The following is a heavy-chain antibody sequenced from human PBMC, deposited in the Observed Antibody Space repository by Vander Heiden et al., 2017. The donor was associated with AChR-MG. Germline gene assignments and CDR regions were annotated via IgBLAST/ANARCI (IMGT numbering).Heavy chain of an antibody. V-gene: IGHV3-30-3*01. Sequence: QVQLVESGGGVVQPGRSLRLSCAASGFTFSSYAMHGVRQAPGKGREWVAVISYDGSNKYYADSVKGRFTISRDNSKNTLYLQMNSLRAEDTAVYYCARDQVQGAPGAFDIWGQGTMVTVSS. CDR3: ARDQVQGAPGAFDI. J-gene: IGHJ3*02. CDR2: ISYDGSNK. CDR1: GFTFSSYA. D-gene: IGHD3-10*01.